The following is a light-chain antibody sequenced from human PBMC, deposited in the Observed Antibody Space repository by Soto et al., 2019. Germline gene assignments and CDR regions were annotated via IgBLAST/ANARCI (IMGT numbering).Light chain of an antibody. Sequence: EIVMTQSPATLSASPGERGTLSCRASQSVRSNLAWYQQKPGQAPRLLIYGASTRATGIPARFSGSGSGTEFTLSIGSLQSEDFAVYYCQQYNDWPPTFGQGTKVDIK. CDR1: QSVRSN. J-gene: IGKJ1*01. CDR3: QQYNDWPPT. CDR2: GAS. V-gene: IGKV3-15*01.